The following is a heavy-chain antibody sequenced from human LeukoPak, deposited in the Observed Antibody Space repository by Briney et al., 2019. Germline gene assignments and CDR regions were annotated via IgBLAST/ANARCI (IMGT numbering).Heavy chain of an antibody. V-gene: IGHV1-2*02. Sequence: ASVKVSCKASGYTFTGYYMHWVRQAPGQGLEWMGWINPNSGGTNYAQKFQGRVTMTKDTSISTAYMELSRLRSDDTAVYYCARSRTGSGFLFDYWGQGTLVTVSS. J-gene: IGHJ4*02. CDR1: GYTFTGYY. D-gene: IGHD3-10*01. CDR3: ARSRTGSGFLFDY. CDR2: INPNSGGT.